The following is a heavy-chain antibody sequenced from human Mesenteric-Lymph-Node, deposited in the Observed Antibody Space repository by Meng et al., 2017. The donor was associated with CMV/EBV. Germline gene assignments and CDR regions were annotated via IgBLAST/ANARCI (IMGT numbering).Heavy chain of an antibody. V-gene: IGHV3-9*01. CDR2: ISWNSGRI. CDR3: AKDIGGGDTAGYYYYFYGMDV. D-gene: IGHD3-16*01. Sequence: LSLTCAASGFTFDDYAMHWVRQAPGKGLEWVSGISWNSGRIGYADSLKGRFTISRDNAKNSLYLQMNSLRADDTALYYCAKDIGGGDTAGYYYYFYGMDVWGQGTTVTVSS. J-gene: IGHJ6*02. CDR1: GFTFDDYA.